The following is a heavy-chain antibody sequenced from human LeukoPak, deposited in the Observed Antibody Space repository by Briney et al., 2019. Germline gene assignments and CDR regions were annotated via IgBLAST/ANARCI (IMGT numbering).Heavy chain of an antibody. D-gene: IGHD3/OR15-3a*01. CDR2: IYTSGNT. Sequence: SQTLSLTCTVSGGSISIGSNYWSWIRQPAGKGLEWIGRIYTSGNTNYNPSLKSRVTISIDTSKNHFSLKVSSVTAADTAVYYCARQTGSGLFILPGGQGTLVTVSS. V-gene: IGHV4-61*02. CDR3: ARQTGSGLFILP. CDR1: GGSISIGSNY. J-gene: IGHJ4*02.